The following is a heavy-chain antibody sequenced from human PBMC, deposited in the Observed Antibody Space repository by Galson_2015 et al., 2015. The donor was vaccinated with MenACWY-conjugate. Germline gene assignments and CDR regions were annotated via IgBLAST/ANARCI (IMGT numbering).Heavy chain of an antibody. J-gene: IGHJ4*02. V-gene: IGHV4-39*07. CDR1: GGSISRSNYY. CDR2: IYDSGST. D-gene: IGHD1-26*01. CDR3: ARGTNGSYGSFDY. Sequence: ETLSLTCTVSGGSISRSNYYWGWIRQPPGKGLEWIGSIYDSGSTYYNPSLKSRVIISVDTSKNQFSLKVKSVTAADTAVYYCARGTNGSYGSFDYWGQGTLVIFSS.